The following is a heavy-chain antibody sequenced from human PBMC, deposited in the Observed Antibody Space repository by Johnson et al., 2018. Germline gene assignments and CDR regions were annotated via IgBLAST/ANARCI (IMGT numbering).Heavy chain of an antibody. J-gene: IGHJ3*02. CDR2: IYHSGGT. CDR3: ARSVGASPREAFDI. Sequence: QVQLQESCPGLVKPSGTLSLTCAVSGGSISSSNWWNWVRQPPGQGLEWIGQIYHSGGTDYNPSLTSRVTMSVDKSKNQISLKLSSVTAADAAVYYCARSVGASPREAFDIWGQGTMVTVSS. D-gene: IGHD1-26*01. V-gene: IGHV4-4*02. CDR1: GGSISSSNW.